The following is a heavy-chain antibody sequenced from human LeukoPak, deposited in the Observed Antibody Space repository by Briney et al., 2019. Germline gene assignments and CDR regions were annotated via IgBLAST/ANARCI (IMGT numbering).Heavy chain of an antibody. CDR2: SSTGSGAF. J-gene: IGHJ4*02. CDR1: GFSISIYS. D-gene: IGHD6-19*01. Sequence: GGSLRLSCAPSGFSISIYSMHWVRQAPGKGLEWVSYSSTGSGAFYYADSVKGRFTISRDNAKKSLYLQMNSLRGEDTAVYYCTRDRAVAAFDYWGQGTLVTVSS. CDR3: TRDRAVAAFDY. V-gene: IGHV3-48*01.